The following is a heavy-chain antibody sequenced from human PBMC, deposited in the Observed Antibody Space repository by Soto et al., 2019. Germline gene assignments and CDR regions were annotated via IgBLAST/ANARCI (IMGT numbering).Heavy chain of an antibody. CDR1: GGSISSYY. CDR2: IYYSGST. Sequence: PSETLSLTCTVSGGSISSYYWSWIRQPPGKGLEWIGYIYYSGSTNYNPSLKSRVTISVDTSKNQFSLKLSSVTAADTAVYYCARILGGEYSGYDTPXFDSWGQGTMVTVSS. CDR3: ARILGGEYSGYDTPXFDS. D-gene: IGHD5-12*01. J-gene: IGHJ3*02. V-gene: IGHV4-59*01.